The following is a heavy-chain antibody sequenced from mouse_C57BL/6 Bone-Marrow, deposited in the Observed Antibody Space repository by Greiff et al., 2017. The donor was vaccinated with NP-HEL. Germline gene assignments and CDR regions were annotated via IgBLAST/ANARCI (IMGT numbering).Heavy chain of an antibody. V-gene: IGHV6-3*01. CDR1: GFTFSNYW. Sequence: DVKLQESGGGLVQPGGSMKLSCVASGFTFSNYWMNWVRQSPEKGLEWVAQIRLKSDNYATHYAESVKGRFTISRDDSKSSVYLQMNNLRAEDTGIYYCTYYYGSSFPWFAYWGQGTLVTVSA. D-gene: IGHD1-1*01. CDR3: TYYYGSSFPWFAY. CDR2: IRLKSDNYAT. J-gene: IGHJ3*01.